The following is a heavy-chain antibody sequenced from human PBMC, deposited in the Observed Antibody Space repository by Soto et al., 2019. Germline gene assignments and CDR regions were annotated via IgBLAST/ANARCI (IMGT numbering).Heavy chain of an antibody. D-gene: IGHD6-19*01. J-gene: IGHJ4*02. CDR1: GFTFSSYA. Sequence: GGSLRLSCAASGFTFSSYAMSWVRQAPGKGLEWVSAISGSGGSTYYADSVKGRFTISRDNSKTTLSLQMNSLRAEDTAVYYCAIDRPSLLSIAVAGPNLDYWGKGTLVTVSS. CDR2: ISGSGGST. CDR3: AIDRPSLLSIAVAGPNLDY. V-gene: IGHV3-23*01.